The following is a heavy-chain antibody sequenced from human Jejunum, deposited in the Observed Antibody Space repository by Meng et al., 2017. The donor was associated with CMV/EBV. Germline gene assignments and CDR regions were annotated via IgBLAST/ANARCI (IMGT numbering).Heavy chain of an antibody. CDR2: IKQDGSEK. J-gene: IGHJ4*02. D-gene: IGHD6-6*01. Sequence: LSCASSGLTFSTFWPRWFRQAPGEGMEWVAHIKQDGSEKYYVDSVKGRFTISRDNTENSLFLQMNTLRAEATAVYYCATTSGSSYWGQGALVTVSS. V-gene: IGHV3-7*01. CDR1: GLTFSTFW. CDR3: ATTSGSSY.